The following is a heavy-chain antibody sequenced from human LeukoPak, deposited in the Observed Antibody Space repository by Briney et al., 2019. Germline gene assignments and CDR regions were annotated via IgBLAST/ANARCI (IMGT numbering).Heavy chain of an antibody. CDR3: ALIVGAADVDY. CDR1: GFSVSTNY. CDR2: IYTSGST. D-gene: IGHD1-26*01. Sequence: GGSLRLSCAASGFSVSTNYLSWVRQAPGKGPEWVSLIYTSGSTYYTGSVKGRFTISRDNSQNTLYLQMNSLSAEDTAVYYCALIVGAADVDYWGQGTLVTVSS. J-gene: IGHJ4*02. V-gene: IGHV3-53*01.